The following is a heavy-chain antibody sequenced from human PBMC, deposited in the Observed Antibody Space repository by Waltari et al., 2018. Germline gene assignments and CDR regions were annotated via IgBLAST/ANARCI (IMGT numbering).Heavy chain of an antibody. CDR1: GYTFTSYG. D-gene: IGHD3-3*01. Sequence: QAQLVQSGAEVKKPGASVEVSCKASGYTFTSYGISWVRQAPGQGLEWMGWISTSNINTNYAQKFQGRLTMTTDSSTTTAYMELRSLRSDDAAVYYCVRDKDDFWSDYYNWFDLWGQGTLVTVSS. CDR2: ISTSNINT. J-gene: IGHJ5*02. V-gene: IGHV1-18*01. CDR3: VRDKDDFWSDYYNWFDL.